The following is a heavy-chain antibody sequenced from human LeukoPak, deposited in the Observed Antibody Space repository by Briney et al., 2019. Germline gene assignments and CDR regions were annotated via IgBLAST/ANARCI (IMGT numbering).Heavy chain of an antibody. CDR2: ITDSGGTT. CDR3: AKDRVYGSGSRDAFDI. D-gene: IGHD3-10*01. Sequence: GGSLRLSCAASGFTFSSYAMSWVRRAPGKGLEWVSGITDSGGTTYYADSVKGRFTFSGDNSKNTLYLQMNSLRAEDTAVYYCAKDRVYGSGSRDAFDIWGQGTMVTVSS. CDR1: GFTFSSYA. V-gene: IGHV3-23*01. J-gene: IGHJ3*02.